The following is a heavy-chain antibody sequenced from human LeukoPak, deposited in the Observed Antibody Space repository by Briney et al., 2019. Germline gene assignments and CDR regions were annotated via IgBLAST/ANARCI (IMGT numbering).Heavy chain of an antibody. CDR3: AKGDGYNLYYYYYMDV. CDR2: ISGSSGSTI. CDR1: GFTFSSSE. Sequence: PGGSLRLSCAASGFTFSSSEMNWVRQAPGKGLEWVSYISGSSGSTIYYADSVKGRFTISRDNAKNSLYLQMNSLRAEDTAVYYCAKGDGYNLYYYYYMDVWGKGTTVTVSS. J-gene: IGHJ6*03. V-gene: IGHV3-48*03. D-gene: IGHD5-24*01.